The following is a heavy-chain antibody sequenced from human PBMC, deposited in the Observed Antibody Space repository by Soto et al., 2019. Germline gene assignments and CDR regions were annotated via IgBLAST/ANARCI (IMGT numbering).Heavy chain of an antibody. CDR2: ISYDGSNK. CDR1: GFTFSSYG. Sequence: GGSLRLSXAASGFTFSSYGMHWVRQAPGKGLEWVAVISYDGSNKYYADSVKGRFTISRDNSKNTLYLQMNSLRAEDTAVYYCAKLGSLGYWGQGTLVTVSS. CDR3: AKLGSLGY. J-gene: IGHJ4*02. D-gene: IGHD3-16*01. V-gene: IGHV3-30*18.